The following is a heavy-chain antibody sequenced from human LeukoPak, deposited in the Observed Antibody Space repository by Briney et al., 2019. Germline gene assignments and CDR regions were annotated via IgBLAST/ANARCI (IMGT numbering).Heavy chain of an antibody. CDR2: IKAGNGNT. CDR3: ARVRQQLVPDY. Sequence: ASVKVSCKASGYTFTSYAMHWVGQAPGQRLEGMGWIKAGNGNTKYSQKFQGRVTITRDTSASTAYMELSSLRSEDTAVYYCARVRQQLVPDYWGQGTLVTVSS. V-gene: IGHV1-3*01. J-gene: IGHJ4*02. D-gene: IGHD6-13*01. CDR1: GYTFTSYA.